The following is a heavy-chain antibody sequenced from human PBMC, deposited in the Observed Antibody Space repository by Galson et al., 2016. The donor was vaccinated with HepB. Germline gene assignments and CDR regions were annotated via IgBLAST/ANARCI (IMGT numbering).Heavy chain of an antibody. CDR2: THSGGTT. V-gene: IGHV3-53*01. CDR1: GLSVTDIY. D-gene: IGHD4-17*01. Sequence: SLRLSCAATGLSVTDIYMTWVRQAPGKGLDWVSVTHSGGTTHFADSLKSRFTISRDNSKNMLYLQMNDLRVEDTAVYYCARVRYGDYLLDYWGQGTLVTFSS. J-gene: IGHJ4*02. CDR3: ARVRYGDYLLDY.